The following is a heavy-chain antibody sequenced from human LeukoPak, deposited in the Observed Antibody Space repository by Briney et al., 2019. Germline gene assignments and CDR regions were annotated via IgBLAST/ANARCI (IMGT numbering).Heavy chain of an antibody. CDR1: GFTFSYYG. CDR2: ISQDGSKK. Sequence: GTSLRLSCVVSGFTFSYYGIHWVRQAPGKGLEWVAFISQDGSKKDYLDSVKGRFTISRDNSRDTLYLQLDSLRHEDTAVYFCARDYRRNLFDYWGQGTLVTVSS. J-gene: IGHJ4*02. D-gene: IGHD1-14*01. V-gene: IGHV3-30*03. CDR3: ARDYRRNLFDY.